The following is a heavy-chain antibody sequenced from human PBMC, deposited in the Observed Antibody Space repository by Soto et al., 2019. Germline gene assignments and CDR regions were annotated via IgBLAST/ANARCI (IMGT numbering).Heavy chain of an antibody. CDR2: ISSSSSYT. V-gene: IGHV3-11*03. J-gene: IGHJ6*02. CDR1: GFTFSDYY. Sequence: PGGSLRLSCAASGFTFSDYYMSWIRQAPGKGLEWVSYISSSSSYTNYADSVKGRFTISRDNAKNSLYLQMNSLRAEDTAVYYCAATTVKYYYYGMDVWGQGTTVTVSS. CDR3: AATTVKYYYYGMDV. D-gene: IGHD4-17*01.